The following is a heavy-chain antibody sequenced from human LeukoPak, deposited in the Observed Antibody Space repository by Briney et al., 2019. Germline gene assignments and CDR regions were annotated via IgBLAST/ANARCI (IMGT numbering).Heavy chain of an antibody. CDR2: ISSSGSTI. D-gene: IGHD6-13*01. CDR1: GXTFSSYE. CDR3: ARDEAAAYYYYYGMDV. J-gene: IGHJ6*02. Sequence: AGGSLRLSCAASGXTFSSYEMNWVRQAPGKGLEWVSYISSSGSTIYYADSVKGRFTISRDNAKNSLYLQMNSLRAEDTAVYYCARDEAAAYYYYYGMDVWGQGTTVTVSS. V-gene: IGHV3-48*03.